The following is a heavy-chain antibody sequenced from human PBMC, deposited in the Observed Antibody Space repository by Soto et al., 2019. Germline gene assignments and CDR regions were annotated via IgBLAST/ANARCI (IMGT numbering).Heavy chain of an antibody. CDR2: ISYDGSNK. V-gene: IGHV3-30*18. Sequence: PGGSLRLSCAASGFTFSSYGMHWVRQAPGEGLEWVAVISYDGSNKYYADSVKGRFTISRDNSKNTLYLQMNSLRAEDTAVYYCAKDHRYYDSSGDYFDYWGQGTLVTVSS. CDR1: GFTFSSYG. D-gene: IGHD3-22*01. CDR3: AKDHRYYDSSGDYFDY. J-gene: IGHJ4*02.